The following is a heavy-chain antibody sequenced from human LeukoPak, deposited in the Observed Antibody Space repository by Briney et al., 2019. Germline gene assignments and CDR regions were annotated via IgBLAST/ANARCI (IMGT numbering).Heavy chain of an antibody. CDR2: INSDGSNT. CDR1: GFTFSSYW. CDR3: ATSHLTRGYSFDY. J-gene: IGHJ4*02. Sequence: PGGSLRLSCAASGFTFSSYWMHWVRHAPGKGPMCVSRINSDGSNTDCADSVKGRFTISRDNAKNTLYLQMNSLRDDDTAVYYCATSHLTRGYSFDYWGQGTLVTVSS. V-gene: IGHV3-74*01. D-gene: IGHD3-22*01.